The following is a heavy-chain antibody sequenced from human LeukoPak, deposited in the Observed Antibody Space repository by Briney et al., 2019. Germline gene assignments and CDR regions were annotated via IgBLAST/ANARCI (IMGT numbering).Heavy chain of an antibody. D-gene: IGHD2-15*01. CDR1: GFTFSSYA. V-gene: IGHV3-30*04. Sequence: PGRSLRLSCAASGFTFSSYAMHWVRQAPGKGLEWVAIISYDGNNKYYADSVKGRFTISRDNAKNTLYLQMNSLRVEDTAVYYCARGRSHGSDYWGQGTLVTVSS. CDR3: ARGRSHGSDY. J-gene: IGHJ4*02. CDR2: ISYDGNNK.